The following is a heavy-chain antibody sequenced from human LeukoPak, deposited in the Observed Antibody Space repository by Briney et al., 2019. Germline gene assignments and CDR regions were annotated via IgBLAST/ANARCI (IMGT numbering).Heavy chain of an antibody. CDR3: ARDLIEYGRIQLWESSSRYLPLGPLDY. D-gene: IGHD5-18*01. V-gene: IGHV1-46*01. Sequence: ASVKVSCKASGYTFTSYGISWVRQAPGQGLEWMGIINPSGGSTSYAQKFQGRVTMTRDTSTSTVYMELSSLRSEDTAVYYCARDLIEYGRIQLWESSSRYLPLGPLDYWGQGTLVTVSS. J-gene: IGHJ4*02. CDR1: GYTFTSYG. CDR2: INPSGGST.